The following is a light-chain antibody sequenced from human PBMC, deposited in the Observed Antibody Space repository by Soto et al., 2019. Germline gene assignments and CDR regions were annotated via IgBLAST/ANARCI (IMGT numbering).Light chain of an antibody. CDR2: DAT. CDR1: QGVSRW. J-gene: IGKJ1*01. Sequence: IPMTQSPSTLSASVGDRVTITCRASQGVSRWLAWYQQKPGKAPKLLIHDATSLESGVPSRFSGSGSGTEFTLTISSLPPDDFATYCRQQKSSQRTFDQGTIADIK. V-gene: IGKV1-5*01. CDR3: QQKSSQRT.